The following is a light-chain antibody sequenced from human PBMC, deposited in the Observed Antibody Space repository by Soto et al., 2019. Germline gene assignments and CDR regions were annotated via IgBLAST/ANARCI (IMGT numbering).Light chain of an antibody. CDR2: GGS. J-gene: IGKJ2*01. V-gene: IGKV3-20*01. Sequence: EIVLTQSPGTLSLSPGERATLSCRASQSVSSTYLAWYQQKPGQAPRLLIYGGSIRATGVTDRFSRSESGTDFTLTISRLEPEDFAVYYCQKYGSSPYTFGQGTKLEIK. CDR3: QKYGSSPYT. CDR1: QSVSSTY.